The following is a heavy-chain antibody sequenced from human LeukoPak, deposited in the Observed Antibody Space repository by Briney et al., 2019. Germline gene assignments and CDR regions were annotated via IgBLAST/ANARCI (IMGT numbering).Heavy chain of an antibody. CDR3: ARVLPPVRARTFIPMIRGAPTGPYNWFDP. CDR2: INHSGNT. V-gene: IGHV4-34*01. D-gene: IGHD3-10*01. CDR1: GGPFSGYH. Sequence: SDTLSLTCAVYGGPFSGYHWSWIRQPPGKALEWIGEINHSGNTNHNPPLKRRVPISVDTSKNQVSLTLRSVTAADTAVYYCARVLPPVRARTFIPMIRGAPTGPYNWFDPWGQGTLVTVSS. J-gene: IGHJ5*02.